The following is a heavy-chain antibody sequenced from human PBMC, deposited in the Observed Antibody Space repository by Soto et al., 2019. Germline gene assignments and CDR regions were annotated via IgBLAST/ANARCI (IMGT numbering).Heavy chain of an antibody. J-gene: IGHJ4*02. CDR1: GGSISSGGYY. D-gene: IGHD2-15*01. CDR3: ATMGTPATGLYYFDY. CDR2: IYYSGSA. Sequence: PSETLSLTCTVSGGSISSGGYYWSWIRQHPGKGLEWIGYIYYSGSAYYNPSLKSRVTISVGTPKNQFSLNLSFVTAADTAVYYCATMGTPATGLYYFDYWGQGTLVTVS. V-gene: IGHV4-30-4*08.